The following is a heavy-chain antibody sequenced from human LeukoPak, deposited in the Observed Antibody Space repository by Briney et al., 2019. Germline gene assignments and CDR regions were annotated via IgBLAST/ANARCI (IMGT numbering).Heavy chain of an antibody. D-gene: IGHD6-13*01. J-gene: IGHJ4*02. V-gene: IGHV3-23*01. Sequence: TGGSLRLSCAASGFTVSNNYMSWVRQAPGRGLEWVSSITAIDGRTYYADSVRGRFTISRDNSKNTVYLQLNSLRAGDTAIYYCTKDRRGPAAGTWYFDYWGQGTLVTVSS. CDR3: TKDRRGPAAGTWYFDY. CDR2: ITAIDGRT. CDR1: GFTVSNNY.